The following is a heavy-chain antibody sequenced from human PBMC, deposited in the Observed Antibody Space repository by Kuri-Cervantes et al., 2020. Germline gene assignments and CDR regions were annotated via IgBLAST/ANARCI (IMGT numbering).Heavy chain of an antibody. CDR3: AKFDDSSGYYYYYYMDV. CDR2: ISGSGGST. CDR1: GFTFSSSW. D-gene: IGHD3-22*01. V-gene: IGHV3-23*01. J-gene: IGHJ6*03. Sequence: GGSLRLSCVASGFTFSSSWMHWVRQVPGKGLVWVSAISGSGGSTYYADSVKGRFTISRDNSKNTLYLQMNSLRAEDTAVYYCAKFDDSSGYYYYYYMDVWGKGTTVTVSS.